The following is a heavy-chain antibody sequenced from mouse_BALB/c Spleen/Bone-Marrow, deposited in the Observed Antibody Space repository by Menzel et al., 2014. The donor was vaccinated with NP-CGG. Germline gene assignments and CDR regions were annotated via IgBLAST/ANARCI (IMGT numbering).Heavy chain of an antibody. D-gene: IGHD2-14*01. CDR1: GYTFTSYW. J-gene: IGHJ3*01. CDR3: ARGGDRYDDWFAY. V-gene: IGHV1-7*01. Sequence: QVQLQQSGAELAKPGASVKMSCKASGYTFTSYWMHWVKQRPGQGLEWIGYINPSTGYTEYNQKFKDKATLTADKSSSTAYMQLSSLTSEDSAVYYCARGGDRYDDWFAYWGQRTLVTVSA. CDR2: INPSTGYT.